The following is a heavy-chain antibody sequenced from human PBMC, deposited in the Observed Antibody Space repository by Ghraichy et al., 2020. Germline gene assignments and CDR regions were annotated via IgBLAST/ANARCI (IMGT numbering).Heavy chain of an antibody. V-gene: IGHV3-23*01. CDR3: AKEGGSLGEGAFDV. Sequence: VSTLGADGRSTFYAASVQCRITISRDKSKRTMYLQMNSLRADDTAVYYCAKEGGSLGEGAFDVWGQG. J-gene: IGHJ3*01. CDR2: LGADGRST. D-gene: IGHD1-26*01.